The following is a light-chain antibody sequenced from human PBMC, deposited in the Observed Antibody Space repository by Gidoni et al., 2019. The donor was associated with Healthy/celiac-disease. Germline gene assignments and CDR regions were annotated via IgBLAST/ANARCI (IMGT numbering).Light chain of an antibody. CDR2: DAS. Sequence: EIVLTQSPATLSLSPGERATLSCRASQSVSSYLAWYQQKPGQAPRLLIYDASNRATGIPARFSGSGSGTDFTLTISSLEPEDFAVYCCQQRSPLTFGGXTKVEIK. V-gene: IGKV3-11*01. J-gene: IGKJ4*01. CDR1: QSVSSY. CDR3: QQRSPLT.